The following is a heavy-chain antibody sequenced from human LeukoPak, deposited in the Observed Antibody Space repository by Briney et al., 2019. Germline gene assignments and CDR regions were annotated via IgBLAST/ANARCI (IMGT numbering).Heavy chain of an antibody. J-gene: IGHJ4*02. V-gene: IGHV3-23*01. CDR1: GFTFTIYA. D-gene: IGHD6-19*01. Sequence: GGSLRLSCAASGFTFTIYAMSWVRQAPGKGLEWVSAISGSGGSTYYADSVKGRFTISRVNSKNTLYLQMSSLRAEDTAVYYCAKATPVAGNKYYFDYWGQGTLVTVSS. CDR2: ISGSGGST. CDR3: AKATPVAGNKYYFDY.